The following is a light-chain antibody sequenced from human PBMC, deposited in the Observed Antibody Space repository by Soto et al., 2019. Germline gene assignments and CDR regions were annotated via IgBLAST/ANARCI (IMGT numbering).Light chain of an antibody. CDR3: QQYNNRPQT. CDR2: GAS. Sequence: EIVLTQSPGTLSLSPGERATLSCRASQSVSSSYLAWYQQKPGKAPRPLIYGASSRATGIQDRFSGSGSGTDFTLTISSLQSEDFAVYYCQQYNNRPQTFGQGPRWIS. CDR1: QSVSSSY. J-gene: IGKJ1*01. V-gene: IGKV3-20*01.